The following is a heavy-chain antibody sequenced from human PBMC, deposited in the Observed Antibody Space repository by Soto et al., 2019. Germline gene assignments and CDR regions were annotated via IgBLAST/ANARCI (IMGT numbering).Heavy chain of an antibody. CDR2: IYPGDSDT. J-gene: IGHJ4*02. CDR1: GYSFISSW. Sequence: VESLKISCQASGYSFISSWIGWVRQMPGKGLQWMGIIYPGDSDTRYSPSLQCKVSSSADKSTSPAYLQWSSLKASDTATYYCARMMAASGTAFDYWGQGALVTVSS. D-gene: IGHD6-13*01. CDR3: ARMMAASGTAFDY. V-gene: IGHV5-51*01.